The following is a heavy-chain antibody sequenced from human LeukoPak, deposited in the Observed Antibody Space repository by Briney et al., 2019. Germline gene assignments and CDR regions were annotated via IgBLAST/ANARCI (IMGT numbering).Heavy chain of an antibody. CDR1: GFTFSTYA. CDR3: ARGRRIGTNSYYFDY. CDR2: ISGSGTNT. Sequence: PGRSLRLSCAASGFTFSTYAINWVRQAPGRGLEWLSSISGSGTNTHNADSVRGRFTISRDNSKNTVYLQMNSLRAEDTAIYFCARGRRIGTNSYYFDYWGQGALVTVSS. V-gene: IGHV3-23*01. D-gene: IGHD1-26*01. J-gene: IGHJ4*02.